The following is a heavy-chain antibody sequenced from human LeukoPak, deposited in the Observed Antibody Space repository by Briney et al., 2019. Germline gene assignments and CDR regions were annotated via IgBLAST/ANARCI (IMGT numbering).Heavy chain of an antibody. CDR1: GFTFSSYA. CDR2: ISGSGGST. V-gene: IGHV3-23*01. Sequence: GGPLRLSCAASGFTFSSYAMSWVRQAPGKGLEWVSAISGSGGSTYYADSVKGRFTISRDNSKNTLYLQMNSLRAEDTAVYYCAKGQGGFGEFGGTYYFDYWGQGTLVTVSS. CDR3: AKGQGGFGEFGGTYYFDY. J-gene: IGHJ4*02. D-gene: IGHD3-10*01.